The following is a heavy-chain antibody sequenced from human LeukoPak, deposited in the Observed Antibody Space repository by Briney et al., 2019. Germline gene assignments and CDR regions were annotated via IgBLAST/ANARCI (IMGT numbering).Heavy chain of an antibody. Sequence: GGSLRLSCAASGFTFSTYGMHWVRQAPGKGLEWVGRIKSKTDGGTTDYAAPVKGRFTISRDDSKNTLYLQMNSLKTEDTAVYYCTCSGYYFDYFDYWGQGTLVTVSS. CDR3: TCSGYYFDYFDY. D-gene: IGHD3-22*01. CDR1: GFTFSTYG. V-gene: IGHV3-15*01. CDR2: IKSKTDGGTT. J-gene: IGHJ4*02.